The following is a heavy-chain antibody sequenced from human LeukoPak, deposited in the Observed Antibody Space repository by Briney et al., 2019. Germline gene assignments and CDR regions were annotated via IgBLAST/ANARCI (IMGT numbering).Heavy chain of an antibody. J-gene: IGHJ4*02. Sequence: PSETLSLTCTVSGGSISSYYWSWIRQPPGKGLEWIGCIYYSGSTNYNPSLKSRVTMSVDTSKNQFSLKLTSVTAADTAVYYCAREAYCGGDCYIIDYWGQGTLVTVSS. CDR3: AREAYCGGDCYIIDY. V-gene: IGHV4-59*01. D-gene: IGHD2-21*02. CDR1: GGSISSYY. CDR2: IYYSGST.